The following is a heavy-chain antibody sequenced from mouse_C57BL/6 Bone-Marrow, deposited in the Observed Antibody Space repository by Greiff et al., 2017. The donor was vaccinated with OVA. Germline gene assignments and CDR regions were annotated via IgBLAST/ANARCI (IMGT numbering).Heavy chain of an antibody. V-gene: IGHV14-4*01. J-gene: IGHJ2*01. CDR3: TSYYSNYGYY. CDR1: GFNIKDDY. D-gene: IGHD2-5*01. Sequence: VQLQQSGAELVRPGDSVKLSCTASGFNIKDDYMHWVKQRPEQGLEWIGWIDPENGDTEYASKFQGKATITADTSSNTAYLQLSSLTSEDTAVYYCTSYYSNYGYYWGQGTTLTVSS. CDR2: IDPENGDT.